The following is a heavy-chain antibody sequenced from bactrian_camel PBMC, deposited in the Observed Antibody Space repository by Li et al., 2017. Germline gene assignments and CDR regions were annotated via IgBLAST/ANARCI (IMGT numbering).Heavy chain of an antibody. CDR2: IAPGNGNT. Sequence: VQLVESGGGSVQAGGSLRLSCAASGYSVSTFCMSWFRQAPGKEREGHAAIAPGNGNTYYVDSVKGRFTISQDKAKNTVYLQINSLKPDDTAMYYCAAGAYCDGLKAYDYMYWGHGTQVTVS. CDR3: AAGAYCDGLKAYDYMY. CDR1: GYSVSTFC. V-gene: IGHV3S40*01. J-gene: IGHJ4*01. D-gene: IGHD1*01.